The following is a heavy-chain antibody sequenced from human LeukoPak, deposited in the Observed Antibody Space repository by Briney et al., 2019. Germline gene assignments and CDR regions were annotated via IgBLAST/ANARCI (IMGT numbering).Heavy chain of an antibody. Sequence: GGSLRLSCAASGFTFSSYAMSWVRQAPGKGLEWVSVIYSGGSTYYADSAKGRFTISRDNSKNTLYLQMNSLRAEDTAVYYCARGIGDPTIYYSYGMDVWGQGTTVTVSS. D-gene: IGHD4-17*01. CDR2: IYSGGST. V-gene: IGHV3-66*01. CDR1: GFTFSSYA. CDR3: ARGIGDPTIYYSYGMDV. J-gene: IGHJ6*02.